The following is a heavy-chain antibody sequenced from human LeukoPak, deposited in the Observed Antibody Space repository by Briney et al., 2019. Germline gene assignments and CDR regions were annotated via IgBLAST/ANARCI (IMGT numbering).Heavy chain of an antibody. CDR2: ISWDGGTS. Sequence: GGSLRLSCAASGFTFDDYAMHWVRQAPEKGLEWVSFISWDGGTSYYADSVKGRFTVSRDNTKNSLYLQMDSLRAEDTALYYCVKGFYYVRSGYFDYWGQGTLVTVSS. CDR3: VKGFYYVRSGYFDY. CDR1: GFTFDDYA. V-gene: IGHV3-43D*03. J-gene: IGHJ4*02. D-gene: IGHD3-22*01.